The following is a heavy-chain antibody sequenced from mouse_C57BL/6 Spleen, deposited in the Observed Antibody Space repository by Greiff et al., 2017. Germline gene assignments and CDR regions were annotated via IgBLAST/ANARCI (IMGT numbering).Heavy chain of an antibody. J-gene: IGHJ2*01. D-gene: IGHD2-4*01. CDR1: GFTFTAYY. Sequence: EVKVVESGGGLVQPGGSLSLSCAASGFTFTAYYMSWVRQPPGKALEWLGFIRNKANGYTTEYSASVKGRFTISRDNSQSILYLQMYALRAEDSATYYCASSSTYYDYDYWGQGTTLTVSA. CDR3: ASSSTYYDYDY. V-gene: IGHV7-3*01. CDR2: IRNKANGYTT.